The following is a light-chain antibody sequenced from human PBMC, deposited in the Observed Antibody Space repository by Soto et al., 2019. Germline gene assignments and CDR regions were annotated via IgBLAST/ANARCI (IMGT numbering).Light chain of an antibody. CDR1: SSDIGSYNL. CDR2: EGS. V-gene: IGLV2-23*01. CDR3: SSYAASNVLVV. Sequence: QSALTQPGSVSGSPGQSITISCSGTSSDIGSYNLVSWYQQHPGKAPKVIIFEGSRQPSGVSSRFSGSKSGNTASLTISGLRPEDEADYYCSSYAASNVLVVFGGGTKVTVL. J-gene: IGLJ2*01.